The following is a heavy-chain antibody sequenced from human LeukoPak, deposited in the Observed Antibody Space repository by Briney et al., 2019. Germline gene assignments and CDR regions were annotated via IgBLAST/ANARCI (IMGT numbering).Heavy chain of an antibody. Sequence: GRSLRLSCAASGFIFSTYALHWVRQAPGKGLEWVALISYDGNNEDYADSVKGRFTISRDNSKTTLYLQMNSLSAEDTAVYYCARWAYFYDSSGYYFDSWGQGTLVTVSS. CDR1: GFIFSTYA. CDR3: ARWAYFYDSSGYYFDS. J-gene: IGHJ4*02. D-gene: IGHD3-22*01. V-gene: IGHV3-30*01. CDR2: ISYDGNNE.